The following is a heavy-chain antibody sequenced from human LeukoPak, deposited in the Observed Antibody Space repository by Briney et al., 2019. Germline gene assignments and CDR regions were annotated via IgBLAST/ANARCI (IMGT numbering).Heavy chain of an antibody. CDR1: GFSLSTRGMR. Sequence: SGPALVKPTQTLTLTCTFSGFSLSTRGMRVSWIRQPPGKALEWLARIDWDDDKFYSTSLKTRLTISKDTSKNQVVLTMTNMDPVDTATYYCARSRRDYGDYDYWSQGTLVTVSS. CDR2: IDWDDDK. V-gene: IGHV2-70*04. J-gene: IGHJ4*02. CDR3: ARSRRDYGDYDY. D-gene: IGHD4-17*01.